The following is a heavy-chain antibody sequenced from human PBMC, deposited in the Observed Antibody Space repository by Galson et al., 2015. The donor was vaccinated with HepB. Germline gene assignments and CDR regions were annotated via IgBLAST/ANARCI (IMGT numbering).Heavy chain of an antibody. CDR1: GYTFTSYA. J-gene: IGHJ2*01. D-gene: IGHD4-17*01. Sequence: SVKVSCKASGYTFTSYAMHWVRQAPGQRLEWMGWINAGNGNTKYSQKFQGRVTITRDTSASTAYMELSSLRSEDTAVYYCARDGERTVTTELNWYFDLWGRGTLVTVSS. V-gene: IGHV1-3*01. CDR3: ARDGERTVTTELNWYFDL. CDR2: INAGNGNT.